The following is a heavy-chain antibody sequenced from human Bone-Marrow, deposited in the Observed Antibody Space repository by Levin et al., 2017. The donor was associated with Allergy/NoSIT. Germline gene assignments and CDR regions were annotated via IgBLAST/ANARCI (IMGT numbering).Heavy chain of an antibody. CDR2: ISYDGSNK. D-gene: IGHD2-2*01. CDR1: GFTFSSYG. J-gene: IGHJ4*02. V-gene: IGHV3-30*18. Sequence: GGSLRLSCAASGFTFSSYGMHWVRQAPGKGLEWVAVISYDGSNKYYVDSVKGRITISRDNSKNTLYLQMNSLRTEDTAVYYCAKSAPLGYCSTTSCYSVYWGQGTLVTVSS. CDR3: AKSAPLGYCSTTSCYSVY.